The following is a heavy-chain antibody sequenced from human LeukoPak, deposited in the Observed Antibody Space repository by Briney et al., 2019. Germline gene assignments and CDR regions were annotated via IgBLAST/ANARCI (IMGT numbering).Heavy chain of an antibody. CDR3: ARPYDRTDY. D-gene: IGHD3-22*01. V-gene: IGHV4-34*01. J-gene: IGHJ4*02. Sequence: PSETLSLTFSVYGGSFSGYYWSWIRQPPGKGLEWIGEINHSGSTNYNPSLKSRVTISVDTSKNQFSLKLSSVTAADTAVYYCARPYDRTDYWGQGTLVTVSS. CDR1: GGSFSGYY. CDR2: INHSGST.